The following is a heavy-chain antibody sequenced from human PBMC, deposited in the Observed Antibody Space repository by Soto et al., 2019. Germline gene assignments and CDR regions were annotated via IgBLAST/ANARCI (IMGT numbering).Heavy chain of an antibody. V-gene: IGHV3-7*01. J-gene: IGHJ4*02. CDR3: ARDETTTVTTYSFDY. D-gene: IGHD4-4*01. Sequence: GALRLSCAASGSTFSSYWMSWVRQAPGKGLEWVANIKQDGSEKYYVDSVKGRFTISRDNAKNSLYLQMNSLRAEDTAVYYCARDETTTVTTYSFDYWGQGTLVTSPQ. CDR2: IKQDGSEK. CDR1: GSTFSSYW.